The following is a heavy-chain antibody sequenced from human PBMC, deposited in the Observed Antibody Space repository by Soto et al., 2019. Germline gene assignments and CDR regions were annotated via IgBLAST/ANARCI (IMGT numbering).Heavy chain of an antibody. D-gene: IGHD3-22*01. CDR2: ISYSGETT. CDR3: VRAKQQVLLRVSGIDV. Sequence: GGSLRLSCAASGFTLSSHAMTWVRQAPGKGLEWVSVISYSGETTFYADSVRGRFTIFRDNSKNTLDLQMNSLRAEDTAVYYCVRAKQQVLLRVSGIDVWGQGTAVTVSS. V-gene: IGHV3-23*01. CDR1: GFTLSSHA. J-gene: IGHJ6*02.